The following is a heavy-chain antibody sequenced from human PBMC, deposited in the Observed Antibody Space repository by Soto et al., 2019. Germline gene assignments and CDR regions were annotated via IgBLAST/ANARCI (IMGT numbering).Heavy chain of an antibody. CDR3: ARDRRFGNGYSLGFDY. D-gene: IGHD5-18*01. J-gene: IGHJ4*02. CDR2: VSFDGNNK. CDR1: GFSFSSYS. V-gene: IGHV3-30-3*01. Sequence: QVQLVESGGGVVQPGRSLRLSCVGTGFSFSSYSMHWVRQAPGKGLEWVAVVSFDGNNKYYANSVKDRFTVSRDNSKNTMYVQMNSLKPEDTAVYYCARDRRFGNGYSLGFDYWGQGTLDTVSS.